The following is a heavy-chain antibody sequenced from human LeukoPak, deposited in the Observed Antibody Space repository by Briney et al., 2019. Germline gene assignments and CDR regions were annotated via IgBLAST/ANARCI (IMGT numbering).Heavy chain of an antibody. Sequence: GESLKISCKGSGYIFTNYWIGWVRQMPGKGLEWMGIIYPGDSDTRYSPSFRGQVTISADKSISTAYLQWSSLKASDTAMYYCAREGNYNVLTGYYHYFDCWGQGTLVTVSS. J-gene: IGHJ4*02. CDR1: GYIFTNYW. V-gene: IGHV5-51*01. CDR3: AREGNYNVLTGYYHYFDC. D-gene: IGHD3-9*01. CDR2: IYPGDSDT.